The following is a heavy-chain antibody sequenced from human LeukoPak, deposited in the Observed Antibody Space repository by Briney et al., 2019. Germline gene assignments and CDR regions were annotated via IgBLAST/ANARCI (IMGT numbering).Heavy chain of an antibody. CDR3: ARETTQYYYYYGMDV. J-gene: IGHJ6*02. CDR2: IRYDGGNK. Sequence: PGGSLRLSCAASGFTFSTYGMHWVRQAPGKGLEWVAFIRYDGGNKYYADSVKGRFTISRDNSKNTLYLQMNSLRAEDTAVYYCARETTQYYYYYGMDVWGQGTTVTVSS. D-gene: IGHD1/OR15-1a*01. V-gene: IGHV3-30*02. CDR1: GFTFSTYG.